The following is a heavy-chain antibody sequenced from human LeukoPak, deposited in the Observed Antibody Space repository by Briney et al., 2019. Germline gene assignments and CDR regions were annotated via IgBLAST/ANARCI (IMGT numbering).Heavy chain of an antibody. Sequence: ASVKVSCKASGYTFTSYDINWVRQATGQGLEWMGWMNPNSGNTGYAQKFQGRVTMTRTTSISTTYLELSNLRSEDSAVYYCARKYFYDSRGYYYGDYYYYMDVWGKGTTVTVSS. V-gene: IGHV1-8*01. J-gene: IGHJ6*03. D-gene: IGHD3-22*01. CDR3: ARKYFYDSRGYYYGDYYYYMDV. CDR2: MNPNSGNT. CDR1: GYTFTSYD.